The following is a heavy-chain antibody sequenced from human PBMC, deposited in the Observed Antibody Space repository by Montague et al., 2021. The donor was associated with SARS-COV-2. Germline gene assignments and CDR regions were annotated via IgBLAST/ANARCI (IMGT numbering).Heavy chain of an antibody. Sequence: SETLSLTCTVSGGSISSGSYYWNWIRQPAGKGLEWIGSIYYSGSTYYNPSLKSRVTISVDTSKNQFSLKLSSVTAADTAVYYCARESLHMIGYYIGYFDYWGQGTLVTVSS. V-gene: IGHV4-39*07. CDR2: IYYSGST. D-gene: IGHD3-9*01. J-gene: IGHJ4*02. CDR3: ARESLHMIGYYIGYFDY. CDR1: GGSISSGSYY.